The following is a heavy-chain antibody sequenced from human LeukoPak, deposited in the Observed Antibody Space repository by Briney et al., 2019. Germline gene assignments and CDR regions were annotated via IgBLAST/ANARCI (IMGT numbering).Heavy chain of an antibody. CDR1: GFTVSSNY. CDR2: IYSGGST. J-gene: IGHJ6*03. D-gene: IGHD3-22*01. Sequence: GGSLRLSCAASGFTVSSNYMSWVRQAPGKGLEWVSVIYSGGSTYYSDSVTGRFTISRDNSKKTRYLQMNSLRAEDTAVYYCARALGSDSSGYYESYYMGVWGKGTTVTVSS. CDR3: ARALGSDSSGYYESYYMGV. V-gene: IGHV3-53*01.